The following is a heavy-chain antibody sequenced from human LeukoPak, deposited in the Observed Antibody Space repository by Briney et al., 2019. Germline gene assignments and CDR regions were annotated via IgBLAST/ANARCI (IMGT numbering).Heavy chain of an antibody. CDR1: GYTFTSYG. CDR3: ARDRRRFFWSGYPFDY. J-gene: IGHJ4*02. D-gene: IGHD3-3*01. Sequence: ASVKVSCKASGYTFTSYGISWVRQAPGQGLEWMGWINPNSGGTNYAQKFQGRVTMTRDTSISTAYMELSRLRSDDTAVYYCARDRRRFFWSGYPFDYWGQGTLVTVSS. V-gene: IGHV1-2*02. CDR2: INPNSGGT.